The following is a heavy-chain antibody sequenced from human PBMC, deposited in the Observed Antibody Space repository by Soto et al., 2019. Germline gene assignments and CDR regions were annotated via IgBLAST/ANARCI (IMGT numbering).Heavy chain of an antibody. CDR3: ATQSGSNYGYFEH. CDR2: ISNSGST. V-gene: IGHV4-30-4*01. Sequence: SETLSLTCTVSGVSVTSDEDYWTWIRQSPGKGLEWIGYISNSGSTGYNPSLKTRLSMSVDRSKNQFTLRLTSVTAADTAVYFCATQSGSNYGYFEHWGQRTQVTVSS. D-gene: IGHD5-18*01. J-gene: IGHJ4*02. CDR1: GVSVTSDEDY.